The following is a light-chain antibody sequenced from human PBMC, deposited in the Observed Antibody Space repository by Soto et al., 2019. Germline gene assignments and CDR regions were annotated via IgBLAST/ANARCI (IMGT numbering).Light chain of an antibody. CDR1: QSISSY. CDR3: QQFSGYPLT. V-gene: IGKV1-39*01. Sequence: DIQMTQSPSYLSASVGDRVTITCRASQSISSYLNWYQQKPGKAPRLLIYAASSLQSGVPSRFSGSGSGTDFTLTISSLQPEDFATYYCQQFSGYPLTFGQGTRLEIK. J-gene: IGKJ5*01. CDR2: AAS.